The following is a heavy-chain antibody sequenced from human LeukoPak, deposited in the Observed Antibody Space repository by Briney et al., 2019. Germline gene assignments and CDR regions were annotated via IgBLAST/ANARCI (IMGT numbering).Heavy chain of an antibody. CDR1: GFTFSSYA. CDR2: ISGSGDNT. CDR3: AKGSYYDSSGSFYFDY. V-gene: IGHV3-23*01. J-gene: IGHJ4*02. D-gene: IGHD3-22*01. Sequence: GGSLRLSCAASGFTFSSYAMSWVRQAPGKGLEWVSGISGSGDNTYYADSVKGRFTISRDNSKNTLYVQVNSLGTEGTAAYYCAKGSYYDSSGSFYFDYWGQGTLVTVSS.